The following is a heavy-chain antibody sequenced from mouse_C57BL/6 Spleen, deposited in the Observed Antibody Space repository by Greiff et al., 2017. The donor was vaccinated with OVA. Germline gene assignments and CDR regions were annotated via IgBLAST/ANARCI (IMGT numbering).Heavy chain of an antibody. CDR2: IYPGDGDT. V-gene: IGHV1-82*01. J-gene: IGHJ2*01. CDR1: GYAFRSSW. D-gene: IGHD3-2*02. CDR3: AMDSSGYGY. Sequence: VQLQESGPELVKPGASVKISCKASGYAFRSSWMNWVKQRPGKGLEWIGRIYPGDGDTNYNGKFKGKATLTADKSSSTAYMQLSSLTSEDSAVYFCAMDSSGYGYWGQGTTLTVAS.